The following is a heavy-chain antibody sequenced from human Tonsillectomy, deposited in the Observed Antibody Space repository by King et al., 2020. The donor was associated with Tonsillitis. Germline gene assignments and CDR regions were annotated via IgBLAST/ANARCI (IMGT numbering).Heavy chain of an antibody. CDR1: GFIFSSSA. J-gene: IGHJ4*02. D-gene: IGHD5-18*01. Sequence: VQLVESGGGLVQPGGSLRLSCAASGFIFSSSAMAWVRQAPGKGPEWVSGISGSGGSTYYADSVKGRFTISRDNSKNTLYLQMNILGAEDTALYYCAKVVSTAMVYYFDYWGQGALVTVSS. CDR3: AKVVSTAMVYYFDY. V-gene: IGHV3-23*04. CDR2: ISGSGGST.